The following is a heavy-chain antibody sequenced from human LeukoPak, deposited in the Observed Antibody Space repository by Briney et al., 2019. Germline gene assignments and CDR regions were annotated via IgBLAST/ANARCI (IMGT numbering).Heavy chain of an antibody. CDR2: IWYDGNNK. V-gene: IGHV3-33*06. Sequence: PGRSLRLSCAASGFTFSSYGMHWVRQAPGKGLEWVAVIWYDGNNKYYADSVKGRFTISRDNSKNTLYLQMNSLRAEDTAVYYCGKVYYDFWSGPSLGAFDIWGQGTILTVSS. D-gene: IGHD3-3*01. CDR1: GFTFSSYG. J-gene: IGHJ3*02. CDR3: GKVYYDFWSGPSLGAFDI.